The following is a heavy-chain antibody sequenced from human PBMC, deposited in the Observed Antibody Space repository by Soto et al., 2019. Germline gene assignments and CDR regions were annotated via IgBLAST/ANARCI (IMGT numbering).Heavy chain of an antibody. CDR1: GGSISSGGHY. CDR2: IYYSGST. V-gene: IGHV4-31*03. CDR3: SGYSSYDYSFTGPGSFAI. J-gene: IGHJ4*01. Sequence: PPETLSLTCSVSGGSISSGGHYWSWIRQHPGKGLEWIGYIYYSGSTYYNPSLKSRVTISVDTSNNQFSLKLSSVTAADTAVYYCSGYSSYDYSFTGPGSFAIRGKGPLETVSS. D-gene: IGHD3-9*01.